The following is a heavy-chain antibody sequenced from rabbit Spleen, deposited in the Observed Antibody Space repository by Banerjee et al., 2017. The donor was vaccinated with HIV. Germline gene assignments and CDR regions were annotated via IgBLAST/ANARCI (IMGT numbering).Heavy chain of an antibody. V-gene: IGHV1S47*01. CDR1: GFDLNTYG. D-gene: IGHD1-1*01. CDR3: VRGASGSGYYSL. CDR2: IDPVFSVT. Sequence: QEQLVESGGGLVQPGGSLKLSCKASGFDLNTYGVSWVRQAPGKGLEWIGYIDPVFSVTYYATWVNGRFTISSQNAQNTLYLQLNSLTVADTATYFCVRGASGSGYYSLWGPGTLVTVS. J-gene: IGHJ6*01.